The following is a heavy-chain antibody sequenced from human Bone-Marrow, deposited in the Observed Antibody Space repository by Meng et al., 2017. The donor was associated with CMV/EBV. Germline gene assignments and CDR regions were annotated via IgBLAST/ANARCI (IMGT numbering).Heavy chain of an antibody. Sequence: SVKVSCKASGGTFSSYTISWVRQAPGQGLEWMGRIIPILGIANYAQKFQGRVTITADKSTSTAYMELCSLRSEDTAVYYCVRVEGYCSSTSCYGWFDPWGQGTLVTVSS. CDR1: GGTFSSYT. D-gene: IGHD2-2*01. J-gene: IGHJ5*02. V-gene: IGHV1-69*02. CDR3: VRVEGYCSSTSCYGWFDP. CDR2: IIPILGIA.